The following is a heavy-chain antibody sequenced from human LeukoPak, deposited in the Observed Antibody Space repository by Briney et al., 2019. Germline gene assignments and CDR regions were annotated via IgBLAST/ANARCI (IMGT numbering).Heavy chain of an antibody. CDR1: GFTFSSYA. CDR3: AKDTPITMVRGVIIDYFDY. Sequence: GGSLRLSCAASGFTFSSYAMSWVRQAPGKGLEWVSAISGSGGSTYYADSVKGRFTISRDNSKNTLYLQMNSLRAEDTAVYYCAKDTPITMVRGVIIDYFDYWGQGTLITVSS. D-gene: IGHD3-10*01. J-gene: IGHJ4*02. V-gene: IGHV3-23*01. CDR2: ISGSGGST.